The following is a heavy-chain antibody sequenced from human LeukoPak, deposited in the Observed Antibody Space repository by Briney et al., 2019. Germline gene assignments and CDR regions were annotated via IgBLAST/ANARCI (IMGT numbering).Heavy chain of an antibody. CDR3: ARDGAAVADTYYYYGMDV. V-gene: IGHV1-69*06. D-gene: IGHD6-19*01. J-gene: IGHJ6*02. CDR2: IIPIFGTA. Sequence: SVKVSCKASGYTFTSYDINWVRQATGQGLEWMGGIIPIFGTANYAQKFQGRVTITADKSTSTAYMELSSLRSEDTAVYYCARDGAAVADTYYYYGMDVWAKGPRSPSP. CDR1: GYTFTSYD.